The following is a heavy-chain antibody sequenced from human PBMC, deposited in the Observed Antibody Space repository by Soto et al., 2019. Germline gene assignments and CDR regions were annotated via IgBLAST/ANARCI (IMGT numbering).Heavy chain of an antibody. D-gene: IGHD3-22*01. V-gene: IGHV4-39*07. CDR3: TRRRITMIVVVYDAFDI. Sequence: SETLSLTCTVSGASIISSSYYWGLIRQPPGKGLEWIGEIYHSGSTNYNPSLKSRVTISVDKSKNQFSLKLSSVTAADTAVYYCTRRRITMIVVVYDAFDIWGQGTTVT. CDR2: IYHSGST. J-gene: IGHJ3*02. CDR1: GASIISSSYY.